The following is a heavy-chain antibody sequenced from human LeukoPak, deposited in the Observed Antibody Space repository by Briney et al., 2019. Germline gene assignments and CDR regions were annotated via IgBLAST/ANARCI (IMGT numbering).Heavy chain of an antibody. CDR3: ARELPREVTLDY. Sequence: PGGSLRLFCVASVFNFFSYGMLWVRQAPGKGRVGVSRIFTDWTTTSCADSVKGRFTIPRDNAKNTLYLQMNSLRAEHTAVYYCARELPREVTLDYWGQGTLVTVSP. CDR2: IFTDWTTT. V-gene: IGHV3-74*01. D-gene: IGHD2-21*02. CDR1: VFNFFSYG. J-gene: IGHJ4*01.